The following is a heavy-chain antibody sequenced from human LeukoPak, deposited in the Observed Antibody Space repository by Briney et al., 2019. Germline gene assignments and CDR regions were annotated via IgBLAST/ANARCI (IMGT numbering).Heavy chain of an antibody. D-gene: IGHD3-10*01. CDR2: ISSSGSTI. Sequence: GGSLRLSCAASGFTFSDYYMSWIRQAPGKGLEWVSYISSSGSTIYYADSVKGRFTISRDNAKNSLYLQMNSLRAEDTAVYYCARDNEIRYYGSGSYPGGTEYWGQGTLVTVSS. V-gene: IGHV3-11*01. J-gene: IGHJ4*02. CDR1: GFTFSDYY. CDR3: ARDNEIRYYGSGSYPGGTEY.